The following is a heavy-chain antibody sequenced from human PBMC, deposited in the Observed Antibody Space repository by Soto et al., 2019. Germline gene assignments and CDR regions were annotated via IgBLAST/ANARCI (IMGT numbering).Heavy chain of an antibody. CDR2: INPSGGST. Sequence: QVQLVQSGAEVKKPGASVKVSCKASGYTFTSYYMHWVRQAPGQGLEWMGIINPSGGSTSYAQKCQGRVTMTRATSRGKVYLELSSLRSEDTAVYYCARDREEGDIAAAIYYYYCGMDVWGQGTTVTVSS. V-gene: IGHV1-46*01. J-gene: IGHJ6*02. CDR3: ARDREEGDIAAAIYYYYCGMDV. CDR1: GYTFTSYY. D-gene: IGHD5-12*01.